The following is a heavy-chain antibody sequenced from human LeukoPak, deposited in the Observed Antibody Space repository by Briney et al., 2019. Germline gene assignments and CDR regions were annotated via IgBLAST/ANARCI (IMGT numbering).Heavy chain of an antibody. J-gene: IGHJ3*02. CDR2: IRYEGSNK. CDR1: GFTFSSYG. D-gene: IGHD3-10*01. Sequence: GGSLRLSCAASGFTFSSYGMHWVRQAPGKGREWVAFIRYEGSNKYYADSVKGRFTISRDNSKNTLYLQMNSLRAEDTAVYYCAKEDYYGSSVSRADAFDIWGQGTMVTVSS. CDR3: AKEDYYGSSVSRADAFDI. V-gene: IGHV3-30*02.